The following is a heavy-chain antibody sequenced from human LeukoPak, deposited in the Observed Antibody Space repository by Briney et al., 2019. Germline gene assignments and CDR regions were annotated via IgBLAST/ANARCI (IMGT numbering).Heavy chain of an antibody. J-gene: IGHJ5*02. Sequence: PGGSLRLSCAASGFTFSSYNMNWVRQAPGKGLEWVSYISSSSRTIYYADSVKGRFTISRDNSKNTLYLQMNSLRAEDTAVYYCAKDYDILTGLWFDPWGQGTLVTVSS. CDR3: AKDYDILTGLWFDP. D-gene: IGHD3-9*01. CDR2: ISSSSRTI. V-gene: IGHV3-48*01. CDR1: GFTFSSYN.